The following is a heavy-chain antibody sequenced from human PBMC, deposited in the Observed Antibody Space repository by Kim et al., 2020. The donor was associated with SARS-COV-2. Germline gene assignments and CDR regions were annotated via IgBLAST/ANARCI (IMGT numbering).Heavy chain of an antibody. J-gene: IGHJ4*02. Sequence: GGSLRLSCSVSGFTFSSYAMHWVRQAPGKGLEYVSGINSNGGYTYYADSVKGRFTISRDNSKNTLFLQMSSLRAEDTAVYYCVKDVTPAQECSSVSCYPDYWGQGTLVPVSP. CDR1: GFTFSSYA. D-gene: IGHD2-2*01. CDR3: VKDVTPAQECSSVSCYPDY. V-gene: IGHV3-64D*06. CDR2: INSNGGYT.